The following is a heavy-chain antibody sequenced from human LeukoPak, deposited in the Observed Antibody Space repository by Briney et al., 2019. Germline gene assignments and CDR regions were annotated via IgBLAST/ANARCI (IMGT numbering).Heavy chain of an antibody. J-gene: IGHJ4*02. CDR1: GGSVSSGSYY. D-gene: IGHD2-2*01. CDR3: ARGYCSSTSCYESFGYFDY. V-gene: IGHV4-31*03. Sequence: SETLSLTCTVSGGSVSSGSYYWSWIRQHPGKGLEWIGYIYYSGSTYYNPSLKSRVTISVDTSKNQFSLKLSSVTAADTAVYYCARGYCSSTSCYESFGYFDYWGQGTLVTVSS. CDR2: IYYSGST.